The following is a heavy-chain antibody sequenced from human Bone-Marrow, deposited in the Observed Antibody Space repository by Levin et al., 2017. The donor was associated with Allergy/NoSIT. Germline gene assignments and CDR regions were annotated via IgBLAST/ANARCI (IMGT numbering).Heavy chain of an antibody. V-gene: IGHV4-61*01. Sequence: PSETLSLTCTVSGGSVSSSTYYWNWIRQPPGKGLEWLAYIYYTGSSSYNPSLKSRVTMSVDTSKNQFSLKLKSVTAADTAVYYCVRGDFWSGYYNAFDVWGQGTTVTVSS. J-gene: IGHJ3*01. CDR2: IYYTGSS. CDR1: GGSVSSSTYY. D-gene: IGHD3-3*01. CDR3: VRGDFWSGYYNAFDV.